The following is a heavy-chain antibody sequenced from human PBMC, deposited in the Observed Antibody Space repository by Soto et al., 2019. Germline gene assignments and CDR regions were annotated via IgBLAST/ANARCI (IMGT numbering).Heavy chain of an antibody. D-gene: IGHD3-10*01. Sequence: GGSLRLSCAASGFTFSSYSMNWVRQAPGKGLEWVSSISSSSSYIYYADSVKGRFTISRDNAKNSLYLQMNSLRAEDTAVYYSARDGSLWFGELLYSWFDPWGQGTLVTVSS. CDR3: ARDGSLWFGELLYSWFDP. CDR2: ISSSSSYI. CDR1: GFTFSSYS. J-gene: IGHJ5*02. V-gene: IGHV3-21*01.